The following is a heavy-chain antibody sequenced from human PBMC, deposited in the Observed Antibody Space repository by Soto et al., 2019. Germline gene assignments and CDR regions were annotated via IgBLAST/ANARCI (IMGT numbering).Heavy chain of an antibody. D-gene: IGHD2-2*01. CDR2: IYYSGST. CDR3: ARDIVVVPAPPRTEDYYYYGMDV. V-gene: IGHV4-31*03. J-gene: IGHJ6*02. CDR1: GGSISSGGYY. Sequence: SETLSLTCTVSGGSISSGGYYWSWIRQNPGKGLEWIGYIYYSGSTYYNPSLKSRVTISVDTSKNQFSLKLSSVTAADTAVYYCARDIVVVPAPPRTEDYYYYGMDVWGQGTTVTVSS.